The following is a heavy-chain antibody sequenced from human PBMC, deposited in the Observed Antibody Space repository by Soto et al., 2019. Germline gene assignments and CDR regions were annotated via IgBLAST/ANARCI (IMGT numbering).Heavy chain of an antibody. CDR1: GYTFTSYG. D-gene: IGHD1-1*01. CDR2: ISAYNGNT. Sequence: ASVKVSCKASGYTFTSYGISWVRQAPGQGLEWMGWISAYNGNTNYAQKLQGRVTMTTDTSTSTAYMELRSLRSDDTAVYYCDTATGTTTLLDYWGQGTQVTVSS. CDR3: DTATGTTTLLDY. J-gene: IGHJ4*02. V-gene: IGHV1-18*01.